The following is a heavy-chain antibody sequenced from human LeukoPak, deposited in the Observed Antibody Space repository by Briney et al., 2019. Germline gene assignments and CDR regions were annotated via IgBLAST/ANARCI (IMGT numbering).Heavy chain of an antibody. CDR3: ARYYSGYDSVDY. CDR2: ISSSSSYT. Sequence: GGSLRLSCAASGFTFSSYGMQWVRQAPGKGLEWVSYISSSSSYTNYADSVKGRFTISRDNAKNSLYLQMNSLRAEDTAVYYCARYYSGYDSVDYWGQGTLVTVSS. CDR1: GFTFSSYG. J-gene: IGHJ4*02. D-gene: IGHD5-12*01. V-gene: IGHV3-21*05.